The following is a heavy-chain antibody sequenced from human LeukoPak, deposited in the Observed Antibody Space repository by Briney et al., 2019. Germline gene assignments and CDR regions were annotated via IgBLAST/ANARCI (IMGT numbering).Heavy chain of an antibody. Sequence: QTGGSLRLSCAASGLAFSAYKMHWVRQAPRKGLVWVSRISTDGHTTDYADFVQGRFTASRDNTKNTWSLEMNSLRAEDTAVYYCVVGGSPGYWGQGTLVTVSS. J-gene: IGHJ4*02. CDR3: VVGGSPGY. CDR1: GLAFSAYK. V-gene: IGHV3-74*01. D-gene: IGHD2-15*01. CDR2: ISTDGHTT.